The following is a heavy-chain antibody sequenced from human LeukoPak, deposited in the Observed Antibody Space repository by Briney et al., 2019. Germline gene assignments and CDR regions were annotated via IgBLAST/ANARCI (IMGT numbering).Heavy chain of an antibody. D-gene: IGHD2-15*01. V-gene: IGHV5-51*01. J-gene: IGHJ6*02. CDR2: IYPGDSDT. CDR1: GYSFTNHW. Sequence: KPGESLKISCKGSGYSFTNHWIGWVRQMPGKGLEWMGIIYPGDSDTRYSPSFQGQVTISVDKSISTAYLQWSSLKASDTAMYYCARRERYCSGYMCSIDYYGMDVWGQGTTVTVSS. CDR3: ARRERYCSGYMCSIDYYGMDV.